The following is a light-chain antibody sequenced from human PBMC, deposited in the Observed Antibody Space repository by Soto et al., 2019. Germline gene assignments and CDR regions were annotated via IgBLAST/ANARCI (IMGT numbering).Light chain of an antibody. CDR2: EVS. J-gene: IGLJ1*01. CDR3: SLYISGSTYV. CDR1: SSDVGAYNY. V-gene: IGLV2-14*01. Sequence: QSVLTQPASVSGSPGQLITISCTGTSSDVGAYNYVSWYQQHPGKAPKLVISEVSNRPSGVSNRFSGSKSGSTASLTISGLQAEDEADYYCSLYISGSTYVFGTGTKVTVL.